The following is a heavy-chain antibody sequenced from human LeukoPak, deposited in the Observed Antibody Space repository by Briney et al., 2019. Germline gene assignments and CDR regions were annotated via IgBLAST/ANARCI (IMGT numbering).Heavy chain of an antibody. CDR1: GFTVSSNY. CDR2: IYSGGST. Sequence: PGGSLRLSCAASGFTVSSNYMSWVRQAPGKGLEWVSVIYSGGSTYYADSVKGRFTISRDNSKNTLYLQMNSLRAEDTAVYYCARDRRVGHRMVQMYYFDYWGQGTLVTVSS. V-gene: IGHV3-66*01. J-gene: IGHJ4*02. D-gene: IGHD3-10*01. CDR3: ARDRRVGHRMVQMYYFDY.